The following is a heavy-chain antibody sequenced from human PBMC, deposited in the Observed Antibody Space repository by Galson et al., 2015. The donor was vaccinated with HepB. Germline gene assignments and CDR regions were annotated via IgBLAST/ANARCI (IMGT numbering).Heavy chain of an antibody. Sequence: SVKVSCKASGYTFINYGIAWVRQAPGQRPEWMGWLSAYNGHTNYAEKFQGRVSMTTDTSASTAYMELRSLRSDDTAVYYCARLASAAAGLFDYWGQGTLVTVSS. V-gene: IGHV1-18*01. J-gene: IGHJ4*02. D-gene: IGHD6-13*01. CDR1: GYTFINYG. CDR3: ARLASAAAGLFDY. CDR2: LSAYNGHT.